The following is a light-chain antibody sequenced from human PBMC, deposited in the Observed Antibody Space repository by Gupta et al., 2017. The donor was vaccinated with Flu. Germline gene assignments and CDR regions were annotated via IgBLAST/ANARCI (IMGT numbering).Light chain of an antibody. Sequence: ERATLSCRASQRVGSSYLAWYQQRPGQAPSLLIYAASNRATGIPDRFSGSGSGTDFTLTISRLEPEDFAVYYCQQYGSSPQTFGQGTKVEIK. CDR2: AAS. V-gene: IGKV3-20*01. CDR1: QRVGSSY. CDR3: QQYGSSPQT. J-gene: IGKJ1*01.